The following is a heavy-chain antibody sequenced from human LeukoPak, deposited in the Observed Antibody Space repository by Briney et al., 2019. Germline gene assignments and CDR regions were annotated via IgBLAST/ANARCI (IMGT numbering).Heavy chain of an antibody. CDR3: AKDPDCTSGICYTFFDY. V-gene: IGHV3-66*01. CDR2: IYSGGST. CDR1: GFTFSDYY. J-gene: IGHJ4*02. D-gene: IGHD2-8*01. Sequence: SGGSLRLSCAASGFTFSDYYMSWIRQAPGKGLEWVSVIYSGGSTYYADSVKGRFTISRDNSKNTLYLQMNSLRAEDTAVYYCAKDPDCTSGICYTFFDYWGQGTLVTVSS.